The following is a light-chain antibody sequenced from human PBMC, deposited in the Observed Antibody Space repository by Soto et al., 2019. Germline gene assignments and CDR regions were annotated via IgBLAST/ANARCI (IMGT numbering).Light chain of an antibody. CDR1: QSVRSNY. CDR2: GAS. J-gene: IGKJ2*01. CDR3: QQFGSPPYT. V-gene: IGKV3-20*01. Sequence: EIVLTQSPGTLSLSPGERVTLSCRASQSVRSNYVAWYQQKPGQAPKLLIYGASSGATGIPDRFSGSGSGTDFTLTISSLELEDLAKYYCQQFGSPPYTFGLGTKLEI.